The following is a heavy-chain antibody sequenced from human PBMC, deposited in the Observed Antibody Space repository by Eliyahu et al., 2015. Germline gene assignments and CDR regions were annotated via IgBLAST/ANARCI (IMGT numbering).Heavy chain of an antibody. CDR1: GYTXTTYG. D-gene: IGHD4-17*01. CDR2: IYSYNGNT. Sequence: QVQLVQSGAEVKKPGTXVKVSCKAXGYTXTTYGISWVRQAPGQGLEXMAWIYSYNGNTNYAQKFQGRVTMTIDTSTNTAYMELRSLTFDDTAVYYCARDSQGGYGXYIDYWGQGTLITVSS. V-gene: IGHV1-18*04. CDR3: ARDSQGGYGXYIDY. J-gene: IGHJ4*02.